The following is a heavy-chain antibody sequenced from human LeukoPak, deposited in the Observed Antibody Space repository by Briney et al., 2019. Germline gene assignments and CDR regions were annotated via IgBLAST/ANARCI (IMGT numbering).Heavy chain of an antibody. CDR3: ARDKDGATTFDH. CDR2: LSHTGST. CDR1: GYSISSGYY. V-gene: IGHV4-38-2*02. D-gene: IGHD5-12*01. Sequence: SRTLSLTCSVSGYSISSGYYWGWVRQSPGMGLEHIGSLSHTGSTYYNPSLKSRVTISLDTSQNQFSLKMSSVSAADTAIYYCARDKDGATTFDHWGQGTLVTVSS. J-gene: IGHJ4*02.